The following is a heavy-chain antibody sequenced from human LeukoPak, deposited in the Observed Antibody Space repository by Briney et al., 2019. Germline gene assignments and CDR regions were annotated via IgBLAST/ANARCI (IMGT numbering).Heavy chain of an antibody. Sequence: GGSLRLSCAASGFTFSDYYMSWIRLAPGKGLELVSYISSSGSSRYDADSVKGRFIISRDNAKKSLCLQMNSLRAEDTAVYYCARAKVPGTYYAMDVWGQGTTVTVSS. J-gene: IGHJ6*02. D-gene: IGHD6-19*01. V-gene: IGHV3-11*01. CDR3: ARAKVPGTYYAMDV. CDR2: ISSSGSSR. CDR1: GFTFSDYY.